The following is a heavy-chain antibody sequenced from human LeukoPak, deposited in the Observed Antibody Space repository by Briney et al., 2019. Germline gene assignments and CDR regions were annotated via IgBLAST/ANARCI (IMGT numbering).Heavy chain of an antibody. CDR1: GYTFTDYY. CDR3: ARVKALGIVGSTTVLDP. V-gene: IGHV1-2*02. CDR2: INPNSHGI. D-gene: IGHD1-26*01. J-gene: IGHJ5*02. Sequence: ASVKVSCKAFGYTFTDYYIHWVRQAPGQGLEWMGWINPNSHGINYAQKFQGRVIMTRDTSISTVYMELSRLRSDDTAVYYCARVKALGIVGSTTVLDPWGQGTLVTVSS.